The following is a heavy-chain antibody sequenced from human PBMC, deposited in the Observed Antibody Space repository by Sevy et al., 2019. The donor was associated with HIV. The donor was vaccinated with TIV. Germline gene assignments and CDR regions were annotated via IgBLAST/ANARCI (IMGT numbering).Heavy chain of an antibody. J-gene: IGHJ3*02. CDR2: MNPNRGNT. CDR1: GYTFTSYD. D-gene: IGHD3-3*01. V-gene: IGHV1-8*01. CDR3: ARGAPYYDFWSGYYTGGAFDI. Sequence: ASVKVSCKASGYTFTSYDINWVRQATGQGLEWMGWMNPNRGNTGYAQKFQGRVTMTRNTSISTAYMELSSLRSEDTAVYYCARGAPYYDFWSGYYTGGAFDIWGQGTMVTVSS.